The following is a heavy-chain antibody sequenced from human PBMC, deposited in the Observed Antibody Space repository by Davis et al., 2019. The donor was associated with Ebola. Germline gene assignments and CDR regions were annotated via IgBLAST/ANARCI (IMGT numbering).Heavy chain of an antibody. Sequence: GGSLRLSCAASGFTFGSFWMSWVRQAPGKGLEWVANIYRDGSEKYYVDSVKGRFTVSRDNSKNTLHLQMNSLRVEDTATYYCVKDTSSVWFDVWGQGTTVTVSS. V-gene: IGHV3-7*03. CDR2: IYRDGSEK. CDR3: VKDTSSVWFDV. D-gene: IGHD6-19*01. CDR1: GFTFGSFW. J-gene: IGHJ3*01.